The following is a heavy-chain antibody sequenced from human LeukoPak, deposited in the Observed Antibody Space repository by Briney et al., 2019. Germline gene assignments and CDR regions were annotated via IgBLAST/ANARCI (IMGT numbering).Heavy chain of an antibody. D-gene: IGHD2-2*01. Sequence: PGGSLRLSCAASGFTFSSYSMNWVRQAPGKGLEWVSSISSSSYIYYADSVRGRFTISRDNAKDSLYLQMNRLRAEDTAVYYCARDTPNRFVVVVPAANIDYWXXXXXVTXSS. CDR3: ARDTPNRFVVVVPAANIDY. J-gene: IGHJ4*01. CDR2: ISSSSYI. V-gene: IGHV3-21*01. CDR1: GFTFSSYS.